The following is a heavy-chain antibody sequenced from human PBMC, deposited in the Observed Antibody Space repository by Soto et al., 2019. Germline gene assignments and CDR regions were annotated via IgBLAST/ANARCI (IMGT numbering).Heavy chain of an antibody. Sequence: SETLSLTCTVSGGSISSSSYYWGWIRQPPGKGLEWIGSIYYSGSTHYNPSLKSRVTISVDTSKNQFSLKLSSVTAADTAVYYCARHPPYYDSSGYPAYAFDIWGQGTMVTVSS. D-gene: IGHD3-22*01. J-gene: IGHJ3*02. CDR1: GGSISSSSYY. CDR3: ARHPPYYDSSGYPAYAFDI. V-gene: IGHV4-39*01. CDR2: IYYSGST.